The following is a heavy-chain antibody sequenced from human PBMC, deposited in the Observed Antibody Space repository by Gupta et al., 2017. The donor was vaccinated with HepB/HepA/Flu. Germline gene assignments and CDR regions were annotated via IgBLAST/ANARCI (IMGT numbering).Heavy chain of an antibody. CDR2: IDYSGTTM. V-gene: IGHV3-11*01. Sequence: QVQLVESGGGLVKPGGSLTLSCAASGFTFSDYYMFWIRQAPGKGLEWVSYIDYSGTTMYYADSVRGRFTISRDNAKNSLYLQLNSLRAEDTAVYYCARRGKLMGAALDYWGLGTLVTVSS. CDR3: ARRGKLMGAALDY. D-gene: IGHD2-8*01. CDR1: GFTFSDYY. J-gene: IGHJ4*02.